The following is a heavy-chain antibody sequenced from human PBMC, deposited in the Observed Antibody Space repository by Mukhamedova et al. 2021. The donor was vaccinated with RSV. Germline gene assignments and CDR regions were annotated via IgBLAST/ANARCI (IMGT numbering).Heavy chain of an antibody. CDR3: AKEGGAGDYYDSSGYYYVYGYFDY. D-gene: IGHD3-22*01. V-gene: IGHV3-23*01. CDR2: ISRSGAST. Sequence: VRQAPGKGLEWVTAISRSGASTYYADLVKGRLTISRDNFKNTLYLQMNSLRAEDTAVYYCAKEGGAGDYYDSSGYYYVYGYFDY. J-gene: IGHJ4*03.